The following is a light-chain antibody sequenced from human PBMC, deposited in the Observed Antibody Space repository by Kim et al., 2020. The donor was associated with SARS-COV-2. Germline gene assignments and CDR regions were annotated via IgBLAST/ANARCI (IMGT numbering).Light chain of an antibody. CDR3: QAWDSSTVV. Sequence: SYELTQPPSVSVSPGQTASITCSGDKLGDKYACWYQQKSGQSPGLVIYQDSKRPSGIPERFSGSNSGNTATLTISGTQAMDEADYYCQAWDSSTVVFGGGTQLTVL. CDR1: KLGDKY. J-gene: IGLJ2*01. CDR2: QDS. V-gene: IGLV3-1*01.